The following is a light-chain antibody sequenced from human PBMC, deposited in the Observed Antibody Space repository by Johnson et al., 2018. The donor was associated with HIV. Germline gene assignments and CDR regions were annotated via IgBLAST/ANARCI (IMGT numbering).Light chain of an antibody. V-gene: IGLV1-51*02. CDR2: ENN. CDR3: GTWDKSLSTGGNV. Sequence: QIVLTQPPSVSAAPGQKVTISCSGSSSDMGNYAVSWYQQLPGTAPKLLIYENNKRPTGHPERFSGSKSGTSANLGIAGLQTGDEADNYCGTWDKSLSTGGNVFGTGTKVTVL. CDR1: SSDMGNYA. J-gene: IGLJ1*01.